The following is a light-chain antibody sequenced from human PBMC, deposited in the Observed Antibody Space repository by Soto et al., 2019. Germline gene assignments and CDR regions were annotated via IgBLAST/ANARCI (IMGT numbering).Light chain of an antibody. CDR2: GAS. CDR3: QQYGSSPF. V-gene: IGKV3-20*01. J-gene: IGKJ4*01. CDR1: QSVSSSY. Sequence: EIRVTQSPCTLALAPGEIATLSCRARQSVSSSYLAWYQQKPGHAPSLLISGASRRAAGIPDRLSGSGCGTAFTLTISRLAPEDFAAYYCQQYGSSPFFGGGTKVDIK.